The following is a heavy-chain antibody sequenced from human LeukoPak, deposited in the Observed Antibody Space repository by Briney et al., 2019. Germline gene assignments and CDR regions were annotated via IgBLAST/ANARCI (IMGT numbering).Heavy chain of an antibody. CDR3: ARRIPTGWYFDL. CDR2: INHSGST. CDR1: GGPFSGYY. V-gene: IGHV4-34*01. J-gene: IGHJ2*01. D-gene: IGHD1-14*01. Sequence: SETLSLTCAVYGGPFSGYYWSWIRQPPGKGLEWIGEINHSGSTNYNPSLKSRVTISVDTSKNQFSLKLSSVTAADTAVYYCARRIPTGWYFDLWGRGTLVTVSS.